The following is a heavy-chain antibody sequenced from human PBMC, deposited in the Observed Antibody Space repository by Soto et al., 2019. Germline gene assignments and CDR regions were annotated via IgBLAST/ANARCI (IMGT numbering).Heavy chain of an antibody. D-gene: IGHD2-8*02. CDR2: INSDGTNT. V-gene: IGHV3-74*01. CDR1: GFTLSSFW. J-gene: IGHJ3*02. Sequence: EVQLVESGGGLVQPGGSLRLSCAASGFTLSSFWIHWFRQAPGKGLVWVSRINSDGTNTRYADSVRGRFTISRDNAKNTLYPQMNSPRAEDTAVYYCARDLVAKDAFDIWGQGTMVTVSS. CDR3: ARDLVAKDAFDI.